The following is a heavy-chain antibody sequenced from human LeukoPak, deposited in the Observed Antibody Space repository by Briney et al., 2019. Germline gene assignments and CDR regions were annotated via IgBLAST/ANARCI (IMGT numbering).Heavy chain of an antibody. CDR2: IYHSGST. CDR3: ARDTYCSGGSCYSSLYYYGMDV. Sequence: PSGTLSLTCAVSGGSISSSNWWSWVRQPPGKGLEWIGEIYHSGSTNYNPSLKSRVTISVDKSKNQFSLKLSSVTAADTAVYYCARDTYCSGGSCYSSLYYYGMDVWGQGTTVTVSS. V-gene: IGHV4-4*02. J-gene: IGHJ6*02. D-gene: IGHD2-15*01. CDR1: GGSISSSNW.